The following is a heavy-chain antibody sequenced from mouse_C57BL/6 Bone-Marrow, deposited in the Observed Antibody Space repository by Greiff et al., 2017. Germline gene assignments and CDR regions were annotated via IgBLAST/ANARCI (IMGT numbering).Heavy chain of an antibody. V-gene: IGHV1-64*01. CDR3: AEVLRYYFDV. CDR2: IHPNSGST. CDR1: GYTFTSYW. J-gene: IGHJ1*03. Sequence: VKLQESGAELVKPGASVKLSCKASGYTFTSYWMHWVKQRPGQGLEWIGMIHPNSGSTNYNEKFKSKATLTVDKSSSTAYMQLSSLTSEDSAVYYCAEVLRYYFDVWGTGTTVTVSS. D-gene: IGHD1-1*01.